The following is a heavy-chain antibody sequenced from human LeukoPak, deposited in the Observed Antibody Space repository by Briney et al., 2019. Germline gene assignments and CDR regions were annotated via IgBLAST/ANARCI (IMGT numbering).Heavy chain of an antibody. Sequence: GGSLRLSCAASGFTFSSYDMHWVRQVTGKGLEWVSAIGTAGDTYYPGSVKGRFTISRENAKNSLYLQMNSLRAEDTAVYYCARESGGYGYFDYWGQGTLVTVSS. CDR2: IGTAGDT. CDR3: ARESGGYGYFDY. D-gene: IGHD1-26*01. V-gene: IGHV3-13*01. CDR1: GFTFSSYD. J-gene: IGHJ4*02.